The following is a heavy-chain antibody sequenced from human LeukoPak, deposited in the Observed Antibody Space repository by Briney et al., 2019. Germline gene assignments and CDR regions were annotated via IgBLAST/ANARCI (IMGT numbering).Heavy chain of an antibody. CDR1: GFTFRSYA. CDR2: ISYDGSNK. Sequence: GGSLRLSCAASGFTFRSYAMHWVRQAPGKGLEWVAVISYDGSNKYYADSVKGRFTISRDNSKNTLYLQMNSLRAEDTAVYYCARVETAMVNYFDYWGQGTLVTVSS. D-gene: IGHD5-18*01. J-gene: IGHJ4*02. V-gene: IGHV3-30*19. CDR3: ARVETAMVNYFDY.